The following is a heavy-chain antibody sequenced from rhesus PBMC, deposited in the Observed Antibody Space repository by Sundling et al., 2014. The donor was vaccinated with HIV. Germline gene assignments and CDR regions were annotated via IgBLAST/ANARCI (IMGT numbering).Heavy chain of an antibody. CDR3: ASQPDDFGLVIDY. V-gene: IGHV4-80*01. J-gene: IGHJ4*01. CDR1: GASINSYL. D-gene: IGHD3-3*01. CDR2: INGNSGTT. Sequence: QVQLQESGPGLVKPSETLSLTCSVSGASINSYLWNWIRQPPGKGLEWIGEINGNSGTTNYNPSLESRVTISRDTSKNQLSLKLSSVTAADTALYYCASQPDDFGLVIDYWGQGVLVTVSS.